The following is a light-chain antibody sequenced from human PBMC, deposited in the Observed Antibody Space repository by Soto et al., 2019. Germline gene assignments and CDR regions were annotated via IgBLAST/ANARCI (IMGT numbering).Light chain of an antibody. V-gene: IGKV3-20*01. J-gene: IGKJ1*01. CDR3: QQYGSPRT. CDR1: QSVTSSY. CDR2: AAS. Sequence: ENVLPQSPGTLSLSPGERATLSCRASQSVTSSYLAWYQQKPGQAPRILIYAASSRATGIPDRFSGSGSGTDFTLTISRLEPEDFAVYYCQQYGSPRTFGQGTKVDIK.